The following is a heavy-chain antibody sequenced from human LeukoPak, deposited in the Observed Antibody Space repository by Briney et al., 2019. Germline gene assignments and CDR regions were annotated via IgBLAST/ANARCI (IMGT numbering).Heavy chain of an antibody. Sequence: GASVKVSCKASGGTFSSYAISWVRQAPGQGLEWMGWINPNSGGTNYAQKFQGRVTMTRDTSISTVYMELSSLRSEDTAVYYCARDSFDYDILTGYYIDYYYYMDVWGKGTTVTISS. V-gene: IGHV1-2*02. D-gene: IGHD3-9*01. CDR2: INPNSGGT. CDR1: GGTFSSYA. J-gene: IGHJ6*03. CDR3: ARDSFDYDILTGYYIDYYYYMDV.